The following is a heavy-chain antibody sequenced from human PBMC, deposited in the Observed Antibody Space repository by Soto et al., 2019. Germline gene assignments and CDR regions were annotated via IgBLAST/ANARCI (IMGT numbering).Heavy chain of an antibody. D-gene: IGHD2-15*01. Sequence: EVQLLESGGGLVQPGGSLRLSCVASSGFTFTYYSMSWVRQAPGKGLEWVAHLSGRGDTTYCADSVKGRFTIPRDNFKGTLYPQMDTLRADDTAVYYCANPVPVATHYAYYDMDVWCQGNTVSVSS. J-gene: IGHJ6*02. V-gene: IGHV3-23*01. CDR2: LSGRGDTT. CDR1: GFTFTYYS. CDR3: ANPVPVATHYAYYDMDV.